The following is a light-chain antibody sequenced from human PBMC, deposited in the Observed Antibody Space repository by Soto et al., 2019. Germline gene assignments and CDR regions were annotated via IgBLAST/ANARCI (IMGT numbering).Light chain of an antibody. CDR3: QQYGSSPEYT. CDR1: QSIRSSY. Sequence: DIVLTQSPSTLSLSPGQRATLSCRASQSIRSSYLAWYQQKPGRVPSLLIYGASIRATGIPARFSGSGSGTDFTLTISRLEPEDIAVYYCQQYGSSPEYTFGQGTKLEIK. CDR2: GAS. V-gene: IGKV3-20*01. J-gene: IGKJ2*01.